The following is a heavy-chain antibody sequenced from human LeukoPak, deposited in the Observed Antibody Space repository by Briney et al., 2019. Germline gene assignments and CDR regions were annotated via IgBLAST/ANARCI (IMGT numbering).Heavy chain of an antibody. CDR1: GGSISSGGYY. CDR2: IYHSGST. CDR3: ARDKVVGAVGFDP. Sequence: SQTLSLTCTVSGGSISSGGYYWSWIRQPPGKGLEWIGYIYHSGSTYYNPSLKSRVTISVDRSKNQFSLKLSSVTAADTAVYYCARDKVVGAVGFDPWGQGTLVTVSS. V-gene: IGHV4-30-2*01. D-gene: IGHD1-26*01. J-gene: IGHJ5*02.